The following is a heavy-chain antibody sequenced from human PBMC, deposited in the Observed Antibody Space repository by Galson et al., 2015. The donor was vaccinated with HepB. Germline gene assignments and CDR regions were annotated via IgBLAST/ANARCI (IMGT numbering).Heavy chain of an antibody. CDR1: GFTFNNYT. Sequence: SLRLSCAASGFTFNNYTMNWVRQTPGKGLEWVSFISTTYISYADSVKGRFTISRDNAKNSLYLQMNGLRAEDTAVYYCARGSGHSYGPFDYWGQGTLVIVSS. V-gene: IGHV3-21*01. CDR2: ISTTYI. CDR3: ARGSGHSYGPFDY. D-gene: IGHD5-18*01. J-gene: IGHJ4*02.